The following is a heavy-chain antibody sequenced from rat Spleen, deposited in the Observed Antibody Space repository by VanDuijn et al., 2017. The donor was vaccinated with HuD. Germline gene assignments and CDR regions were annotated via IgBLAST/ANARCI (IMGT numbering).Heavy chain of an antibody. J-gene: IGHJ2*01. Sequence: EVRLVETGGGLVQPGRSLKLSCVASGFTFSSYWMYWIRQAPGKGLEWVSSIKTDGGDTHYADSVEGRFTISRDNAENTVYLQMNSLRSEDTATYYCARDPEASYSSYIFDYWGQGVMVTVSS. CDR1: GFTFSSYW. CDR3: ARDPEASYSSYIFDY. D-gene: IGHD1-2*01. CDR2: IKTDGGDT. V-gene: IGHV5-58*01.